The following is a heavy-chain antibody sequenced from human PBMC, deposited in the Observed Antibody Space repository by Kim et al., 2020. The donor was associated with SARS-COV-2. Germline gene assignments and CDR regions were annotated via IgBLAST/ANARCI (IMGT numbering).Heavy chain of an antibody. CDR3: ARGRWSGVDY. V-gene: IGHV4-34*01. D-gene: IGHD3-3*01. J-gene: IGHJ4*02. CDR2: RT. Sequence: RTNYNPALKSRVTISVDTSKNQFSLKLSSVTAADTAVYYCARGRWSGVDYWGQGTLVTVSS.